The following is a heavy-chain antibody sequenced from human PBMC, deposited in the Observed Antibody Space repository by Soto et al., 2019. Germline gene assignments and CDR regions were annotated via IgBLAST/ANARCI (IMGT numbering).Heavy chain of an antibody. CDR1: GGSISSGDYY. J-gene: IGHJ6*02. V-gene: IGHV4-30-4*01. Sequence: QVQLQESSPGLVKPSQTLSLTCTVSGGSISSGDYYWSWIRQPPGKGLEWIGYIYYSERTYYNPALTSRVTISVDTSKNQCPLKLSSVTAADTAVYYWARADYYYYYGMDVWGQGTTVTGSS. CDR3: ARADYYYYYGMDV. CDR2: IYYSERT.